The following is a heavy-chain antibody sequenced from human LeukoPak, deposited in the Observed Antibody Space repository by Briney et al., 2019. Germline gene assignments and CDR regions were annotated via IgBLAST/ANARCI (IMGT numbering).Heavy chain of an antibody. CDR3: AKSLGYCSGGSCYSHYFDY. CDR2: ISGSGGST. V-gene: IGHV3-23*01. J-gene: IGHJ4*02. Sequence: GGSLTLSCAASGFTFSSYAMSWVRQAPGKGLEWVSAISGSGGSTCYADSVKGRFTISRDNSKNTLYLQMNSLRAEDTAVYYCAKSLGYCSGGSCYSHYFDYWGQGTLVTVSS. CDR1: GFTFSSYA. D-gene: IGHD2-15*01.